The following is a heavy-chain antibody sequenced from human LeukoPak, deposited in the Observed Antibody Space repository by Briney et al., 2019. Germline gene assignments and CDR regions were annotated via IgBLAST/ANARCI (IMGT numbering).Heavy chain of an antibody. CDR1: GYTLTELS. D-gene: IGHD5-18*01. CDR3: ATGPRGYSYGIFDY. V-gene: IGHV1-24*01. Sequence: ASVKVSCKVSGYTLTELSTHWVRQAPGKGLEWMGGFDPEDGETIYAQKFQGRVTMTEDTSTDTAYMELSSLRSEDTAVYYCATGPRGYSYGIFDYWGQGTLVTVSS. J-gene: IGHJ4*02. CDR2: FDPEDGET.